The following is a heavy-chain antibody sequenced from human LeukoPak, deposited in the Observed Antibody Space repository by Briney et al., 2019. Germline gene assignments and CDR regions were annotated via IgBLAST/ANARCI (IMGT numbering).Heavy chain of an antibody. J-gene: IGHJ5*02. V-gene: IGHV1-18*01. CDR3: ARAPVAQNWFDP. Sequence: GASVKVSCKASGYTFNTYGITWVRQAPGQGLEWMGWISAYNANTNYAQKLQGRVTLTTDTSTSTAYMELRSLTSDDTAVYYCARAPVAQNWFDPWGQGTLVTVSS. CDR2: ISAYNANT. D-gene: IGHD2-2*01. CDR1: GYTFNTYG.